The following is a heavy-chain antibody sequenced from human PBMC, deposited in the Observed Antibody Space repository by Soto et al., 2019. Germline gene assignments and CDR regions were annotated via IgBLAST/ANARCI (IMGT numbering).Heavy chain of an antibody. V-gene: IGHV6-1*01. CDR3: ARQWGSVFAY. CDR2: TYYMSKWYN. CDR1: VDAVSSNTAA. D-gene: IGHD2-15*01. Sequence: SQTLSLTCAISVDAVSSNTAAWHWIRQSPSRGLEWLGRTYYMSKWYNEYAASVRSRTTIDPDTSKNQFSLQLNSVTPEDTAVYYCARQWGSVFAYWGQGILVTVSS. J-gene: IGHJ4*02.